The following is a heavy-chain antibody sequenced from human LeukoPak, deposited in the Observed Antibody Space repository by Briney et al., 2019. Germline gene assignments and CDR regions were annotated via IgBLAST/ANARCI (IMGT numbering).Heavy chain of an antibody. V-gene: IGHV3-21*01. CDR2: ISTSSSYI. J-gene: IGHJ4*02. CDR3: ARDSLTMIVGRQKRGLDY. D-gene: IGHD3-22*01. Sequence: GGSLRLSCAASGFTFSSYSMNWVRQAPGKGLEWVSSISTSSSYIYYADSVKGRFTISRDNAKNSLYLQMNSLRAEDTAVYYCARDSLTMIVGRQKRGLDYWGQGTLVTVSS. CDR1: GFTFSSYS.